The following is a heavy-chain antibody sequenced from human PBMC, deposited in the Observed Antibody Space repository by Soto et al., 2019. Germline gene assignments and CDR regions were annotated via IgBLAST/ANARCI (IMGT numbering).Heavy chain of an antibody. CDR2: INAYNGNT. V-gene: IGHV1-18*01. Sequence: GASVKVSCKASGYTFTSYGISWVRQAPGQGLEWMGWINAYNGNTNYAQKLQGRVTMTTDTSTSTDNMELRSLRSDDTAVYYCARVLPPFDPWGQGTLVTVSS. CDR3: ARVLPPFDP. J-gene: IGHJ5*02. CDR1: GYTFTSYG.